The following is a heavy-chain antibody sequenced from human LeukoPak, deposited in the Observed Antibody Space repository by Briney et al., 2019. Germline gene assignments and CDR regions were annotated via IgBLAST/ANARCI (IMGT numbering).Heavy chain of an antibody. CDR2: INGGDGNT. Sequence: GASVKVSCKTSGYTFSTYAIQWVRQAPGQRLEWMGWINGGDGNTKFSQKFQGRVTITRDTSASSSYMELSSLRSEDTAVYHCARSYIVVVPAVYFDYWGQGTLVTVSS. CDR1: GYTFSTYA. J-gene: IGHJ4*02. V-gene: IGHV1-3*01. D-gene: IGHD2-2*01. CDR3: ARSYIVVVPAVYFDY.